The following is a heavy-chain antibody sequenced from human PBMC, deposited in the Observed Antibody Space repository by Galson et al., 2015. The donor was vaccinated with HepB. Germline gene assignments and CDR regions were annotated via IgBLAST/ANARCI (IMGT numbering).Heavy chain of an antibody. CDR1: GGSISSSSYY. J-gene: IGHJ4*02. CDR3: ARHSGAPGVRYFDGDDY. CDR2: IYYSGST. Sequence: LSLTCTVSGGSISSSSYYWGWIRQPPGKGLEWIGSIYYSGSTYYNPSLKSRVTISVDTSKNQFSLKLSSVTAADTAVYYCARHSGAPGVRYFDGDDYWGQGTLVTVSS. V-gene: IGHV4-39*01. D-gene: IGHD3-9*01.